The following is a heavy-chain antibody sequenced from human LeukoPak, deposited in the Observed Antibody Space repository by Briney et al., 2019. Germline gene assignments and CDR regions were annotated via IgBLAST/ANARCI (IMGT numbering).Heavy chain of an antibody. D-gene: IGHD5-18*01. CDR3: AREGYSSQEFPDY. Sequence: ASETLSLTCTVSGGSISSGDYYWSWIRQPPGKGLEWIGYIYYSGSTYYNPSLKSRVTISVDTSKNQFSLKLSSVTAADTAVYYCAREGYSSQEFPDYWGQGTLVTVSS. CDR2: IYYSGST. J-gene: IGHJ4*02. V-gene: IGHV4-30-4*01. CDR1: GGSISSGDYY.